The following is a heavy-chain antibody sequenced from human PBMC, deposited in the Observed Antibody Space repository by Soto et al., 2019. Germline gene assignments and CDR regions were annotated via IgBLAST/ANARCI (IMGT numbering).Heavy chain of an antibody. CDR2: INHSGST. CDR3: ARDRGGNNAGFDY. D-gene: IGHD2-15*01. V-gene: IGHV4-34*01. J-gene: IGHJ4*02. CDR1: GGSGGSFSGYY. Sequence: PSETLSLTCAVYGGSGGSFSGYYWGWIRQPPGKGLEWIGEINHSGSTNYNPSLNSRVTISVDRSKTQFSLRLNSVTAADTAVYYCARDRGGNNAGFDYWGQGLLVTVSS.